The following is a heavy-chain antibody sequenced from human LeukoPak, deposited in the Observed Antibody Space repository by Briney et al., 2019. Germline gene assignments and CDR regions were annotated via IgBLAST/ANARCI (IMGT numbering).Heavy chain of an antibody. CDR2: ISRSSDAI. D-gene: IGHD4-17*01. CDR3: ARGDSDHYITLDY. J-gene: IGHJ4*02. Sequence: GALRLSCAASGFNLSAYSMNWVRQAPGKGLEWVSYISRSSDAIYDADSVKGRFTISRDNAKNLLFPQMNSLGVEDTALYYCARGDSDHYITLDYWGQGTLVTVSS. CDR1: GFNLSAYS. V-gene: IGHV3-48*01.